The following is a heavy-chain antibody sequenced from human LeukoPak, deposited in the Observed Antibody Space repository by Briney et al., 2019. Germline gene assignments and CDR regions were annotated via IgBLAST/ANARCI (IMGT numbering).Heavy chain of an antibody. J-gene: IGHJ6*04. CDR2: ISSSGSTI. CDR1: GFTFSSYE. V-gene: IGHV3-48*03. D-gene: IGHD3-10*02. CDR3: AELGITMIGGV. Sequence: GGSLRLSCAAAGFTFSSYEMNWVRQAPGKGLEWVSYISSSGSTIYYADSVKGRFTISRDNAKNSLYLQMNSLRAEDTAVYYCAELGITMIGGVWGKGTTVTISS.